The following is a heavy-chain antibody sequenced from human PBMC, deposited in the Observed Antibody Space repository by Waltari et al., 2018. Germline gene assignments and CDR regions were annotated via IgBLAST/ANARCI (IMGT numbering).Heavy chain of an antibody. J-gene: IGHJ6*03. CDR2: IYYSGST. Sequence: QVQLQESGPGLVKPSETLSLTCTVSGGSISSYSWSWIRQPPGKGLEWIGYIYYSGSTNYNPSLKSRVTISVDTSKNQFSLKLSSVTAADTAVYYCARDGSGYYYYYMDVWGKGTTVTVSS. CDR3: ARDGSGYYYYYMDV. CDR1: GGSISSYS. D-gene: IGHD2-15*01. V-gene: IGHV4-59*01.